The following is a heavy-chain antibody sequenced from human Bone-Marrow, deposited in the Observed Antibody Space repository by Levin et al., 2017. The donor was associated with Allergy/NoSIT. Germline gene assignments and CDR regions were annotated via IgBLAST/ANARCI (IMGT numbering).Heavy chain of an antibody. J-gene: IGHJ4*02. CDR2: IRSKANSYAT. Sequence: QAGESLKISCAASGFTFSGSAMHWVRQASGKGLEWVGRIRSKANSYATAYAASVKGRFTISRDDSKNTAYLQMNSLKTEDTAVYYCTSTIWFGELTIDYWGQGTLVTVSS. V-gene: IGHV3-73*01. CDR1: GFTFSGSA. D-gene: IGHD3-10*01. CDR3: TSTIWFGELTIDY.